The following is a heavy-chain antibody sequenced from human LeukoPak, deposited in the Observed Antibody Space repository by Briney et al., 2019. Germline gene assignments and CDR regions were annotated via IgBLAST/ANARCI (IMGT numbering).Heavy chain of an antibody. D-gene: IGHD3-10*01. J-gene: IGHJ4*02. CDR3: ARSVRGQNDY. V-gene: IGHV2-70*04. Sequence: SGPALVKPTQTLTLTCTFSGFSLSTSGMRVSWIRQPPGKALEWLARSDWDDDKFYSTSLKTRLTISKDTSKNQVVLTMTNMDPVDTATYYCARSVRGQNDYWGQGTLVTVSS. CDR2: SDWDDDK. CDR1: GFSLSTSGMR.